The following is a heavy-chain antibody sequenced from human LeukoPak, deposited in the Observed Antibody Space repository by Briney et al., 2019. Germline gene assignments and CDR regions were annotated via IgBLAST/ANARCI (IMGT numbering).Heavy chain of an antibody. J-gene: IGHJ4*02. Sequence: AETLSLTCTVSGGSISSYYWSWIRQPAGKGLEGIGRIYTSGSTNYNPSLKSRVTISVDTSKNQFSLKLSSVTGADTAVYYCAREEDYWGQGTLVTVSS. CDR1: GGSISSYY. CDR3: AREEDY. CDR2: IYTSGST. V-gene: IGHV4-4*07.